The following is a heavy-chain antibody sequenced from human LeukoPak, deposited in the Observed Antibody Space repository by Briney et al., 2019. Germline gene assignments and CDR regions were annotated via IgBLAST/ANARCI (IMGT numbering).Heavy chain of an antibody. V-gene: IGHV4-59*01. CDR1: GGSFSGYY. CDR2: IYYSGST. J-gene: IGHJ6*03. CDR3: ARVNREDYYYYYMDV. D-gene: IGHD1-14*01. Sequence: PSETLSLTCAVYGGSFSGYYWSWIRQPPGKGLEWIGYIYYSGSTNYNPSLKSRVTISVDTSKNQFSLKLSSVTAADTAVYYCARVNREDYYYYYMDVWGKGTTVTVSS.